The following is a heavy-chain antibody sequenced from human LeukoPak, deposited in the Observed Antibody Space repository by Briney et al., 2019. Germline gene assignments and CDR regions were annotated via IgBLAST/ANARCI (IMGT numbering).Heavy chain of an antibody. CDR3: ARWIVGFDS. CDR2: INENSGSI. J-gene: IGHJ4*02. V-gene: IGHV3-9*01. Sequence: GGSLRLSCAGSGFTFDDYAMHWVRHAPGEGLEWVSGINENSGSIGYADSVKGRFTISRDNAKNSLYLQMNSPRTEDTAFYYCARWIVGFDSWGQGTLVTVSS. D-gene: IGHD2-15*01. CDR1: GFTFDDYA.